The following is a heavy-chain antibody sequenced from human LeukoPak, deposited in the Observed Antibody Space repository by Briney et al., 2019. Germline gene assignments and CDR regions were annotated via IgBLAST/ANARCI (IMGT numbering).Heavy chain of an antibody. Sequence: ASVKVSCKASGYSFTSYAMHWVRQAPGQRLEWMGWINAGNGNTKFSQKFQGRVTITRDTSASTAYMELSSLRSEDTAVYYCARVPLGETGDGLLRGDYWGQGTLVTVSS. CDR2: INAGNGNT. J-gene: IGHJ4*02. V-gene: IGHV1-3*01. D-gene: IGHD7-27*01. CDR3: ARVPLGETGDGLLRGDY. CDR1: GYSFTSYA.